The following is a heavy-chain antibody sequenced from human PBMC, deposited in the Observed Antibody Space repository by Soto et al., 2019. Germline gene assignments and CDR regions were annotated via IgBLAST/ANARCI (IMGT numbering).Heavy chain of an antibody. Sequence: SETLSLTCTVSGGSITLYYWNWIRRSPGKGLEWIGYMYSSGSTNYRSSLKSRVTISGDTSKNQFYLRLRSVTAADTAVYFGARSTGYGDSYFDYWGQGALVTVS. J-gene: IGHJ4*02. D-gene: IGHD4-17*01. V-gene: IGHV4-59*01. CDR2: MYSSGST. CDR1: GGSITLYY. CDR3: ARSTGYGDSYFDY.